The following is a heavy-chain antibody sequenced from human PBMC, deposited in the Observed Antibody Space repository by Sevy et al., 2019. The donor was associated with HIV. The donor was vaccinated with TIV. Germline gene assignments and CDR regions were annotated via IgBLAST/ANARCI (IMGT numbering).Heavy chain of an antibody. CDR1: GFTFSSYD. Sequence: GGSLRLSCGASGFTFSSYDMHWVRQAAGKGLEWVSGIGSGGDAYYPGSVKGRFTISREKDKNSLYLQMNSLRAGDTDVDYCARSGGYSDYGMDVWGQGTTVTVSS. D-gene: IGHD5-12*01. V-gene: IGHV3-13*01. CDR3: ARSGGYSDYGMDV. J-gene: IGHJ6*02. CDR2: IGSGGDA.